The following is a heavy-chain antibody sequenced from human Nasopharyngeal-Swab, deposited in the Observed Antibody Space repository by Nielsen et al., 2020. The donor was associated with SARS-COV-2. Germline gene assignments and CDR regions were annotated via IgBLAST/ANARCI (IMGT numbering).Heavy chain of an antibody. V-gene: IGHV3-48*01. J-gene: IGHJ4*02. D-gene: IGHD2-2*03. CDR3: ARGTLRLDIVVVPAVYFDY. CDR2: ISSSGSTI. Sequence: VRQAPGKGLEWVSYISSSGSTIYYADSVKGRFTISRDNSKNTLYLQMNSLRAEDTAVYYCARGTLRLDIVVVPAVYFDYWGQGTLVTVSS.